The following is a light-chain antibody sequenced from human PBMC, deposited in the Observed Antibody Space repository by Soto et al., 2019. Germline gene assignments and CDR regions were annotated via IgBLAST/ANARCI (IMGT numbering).Light chain of an antibody. J-gene: IGLJ1*01. V-gene: IGLV2-14*03. CDR2: DVS. CDR3: SSNTPGNTRQIF. CDR1: SSDVGGYKY. Sequence: QSALTQPASVSGSPGQSITISCTGTSSDVGGYKYVSWYRQHPGKAPKFMIYDVSSRPSGVSNRFSGSKSGNTASLTISGLRAEEEAVYYCSSNTPGNTRQIFFGVGPKATV.